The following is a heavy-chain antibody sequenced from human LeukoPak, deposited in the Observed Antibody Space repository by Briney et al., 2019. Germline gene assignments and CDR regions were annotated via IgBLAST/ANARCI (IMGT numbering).Heavy chain of an antibody. CDR2: ISSSGSTI. CDR3: ARVGYCGDDCYPFDY. D-gene: IGHD2-21*02. Sequence: SLRLSCAASGFTFSSYEMNWVRQAPGKGLEWVSYISSSGSTIYYADSVKGRFTISRDNAKNSLYLQMNSLRAEDTAVYYCARVGYCGDDCYPFDYWGQGTLTTISS. CDR1: GFTFSSYE. V-gene: IGHV3-48*03. J-gene: IGHJ4*02.